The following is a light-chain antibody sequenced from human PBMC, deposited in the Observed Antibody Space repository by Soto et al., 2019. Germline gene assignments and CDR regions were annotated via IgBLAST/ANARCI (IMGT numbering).Light chain of an antibody. J-gene: IGKJ1*01. CDR2: GAS. CDR1: QSVSSSY. CDR3: QQYGSSPQT. Sequence: EIVLTQSPGTLSLSPGERATLSCRASQSVSSSYLAWYQQKPGQALRLLIYGASSRATGIPDRFSGSGSGTAFTLTISRLEPEDFAVYYCQQYGSSPQTFGQGTKVEIK. V-gene: IGKV3-20*01.